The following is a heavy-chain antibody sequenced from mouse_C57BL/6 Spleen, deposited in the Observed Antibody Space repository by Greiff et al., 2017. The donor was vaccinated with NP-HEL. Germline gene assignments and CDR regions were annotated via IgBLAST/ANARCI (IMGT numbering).Heavy chain of an antibody. Sequence: QVQLKQSGAELVKPGASVKLSCKASGYTFTSYWMQWVKQRPGQGLEWIGEIDPSDSYTNYNQKFKGKATLTVDTSSSTAYMQLSSLTSEDSAVYYCAREGYGSTYFDYWGQGTTLTVSS. J-gene: IGHJ2*01. V-gene: IGHV1-50*01. CDR3: AREGYGSTYFDY. CDR1: GYTFTSYW. CDR2: IDPSDSYT. D-gene: IGHD1-1*01.